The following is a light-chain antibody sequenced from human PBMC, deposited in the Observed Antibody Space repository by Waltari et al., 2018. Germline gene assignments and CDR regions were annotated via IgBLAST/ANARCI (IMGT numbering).Light chain of an antibody. J-gene: IGKJ1*01. Sequence: IMLTQSQGTLYLSSGERATLSCRASQSISRYLAWYQQKPGQSARLLIYGASTRATGIPDRFSGSGSGTDFSLTISGLEPEDSALYYCQHHFRLPATFGQGTKVEIK. CDR3: QHHFRLPAT. CDR2: GAS. CDR1: QSISRY. V-gene: IGKV3-20*01.